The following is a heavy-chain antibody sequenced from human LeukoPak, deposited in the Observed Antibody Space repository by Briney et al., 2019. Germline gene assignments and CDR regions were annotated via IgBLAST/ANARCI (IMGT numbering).Heavy chain of an antibody. CDR1: GFTFSNYD. J-gene: IGHJ5*02. Sequence: PGGSLRLSCSASGFTFSNYDMHWVRQAPGKGLEYVSAISSNGVNTYYADSVKGRFTISRDNAKNSVYLQMNSLRVEDTAVYYCARVSCTSTSCPGWIDPWGQGTLVTVSS. D-gene: IGHD2-2*01. CDR2: ISSNGVNT. CDR3: ARVSCTSTSCPGWIDP. V-gene: IGHV3-64*04.